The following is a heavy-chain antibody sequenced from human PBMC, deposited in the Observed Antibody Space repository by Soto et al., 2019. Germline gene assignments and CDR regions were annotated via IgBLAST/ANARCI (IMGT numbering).Heavy chain of an antibody. J-gene: IGHJ4*02. D-gene: IGHD3-3*01. CDR1: GGCISSYY. V-gene: IGHV4-59*01. Sequence: PSETLSLTCTVSGGCISSYYWSWIRQPPGKGLEWIGYIYYSGSTNYNPSLKSRVTISVDTSKNQFSLKLSSVTAADTAVYYCARGQLTIFGVATLFDYWGQGTQVTVSS. CDR2: IYYSGST. CDR3: ARGQLTIFGVATLFDY.